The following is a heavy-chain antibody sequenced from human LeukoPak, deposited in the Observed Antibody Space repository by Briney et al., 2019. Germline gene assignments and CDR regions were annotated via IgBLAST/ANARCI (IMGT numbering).Heavy chain of an antibody. CDR3: ARRITMIVFDAFDI. Sequence: ASVKVSCKASGYTFTGYYMHWVRQAPGQGLEWMGWINLNSGGTNYAQKFQGRVTMTRDTSISTAYMELSRLKSDDTAVYYCARRITMIVFDAFDIWGQGTMVTVSS. V-gene: IGHV1-2*02. CDR2: INLNSGGT. CDR1: GYTFTGYY. J-gene: IGHJ3*02. D-gene: IGHD3-22*01.